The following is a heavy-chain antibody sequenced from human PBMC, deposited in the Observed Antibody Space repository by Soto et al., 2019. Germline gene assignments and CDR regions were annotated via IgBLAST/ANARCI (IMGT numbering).Heavy chain of an antibody. CDR3: ARGARFLEWLSFDH. J-gene: IGHJ4*02. V-gene: IGHV1-69*12. CDR2: IIPIFGTA. Sequence: QVQLEQSGAEVKTLGSSVKVSCKASGDTFNKYAISWVRQAPGQGLEWMGGIIPIFGTANYAPQFQDRVTITADEATSTAYMELTSLKSDGTVVYFCARGARFLEWLSFDHWGQGTLVTVSS. CDR1: GDTFNKYA. D-gene: IGHD3-3*01.